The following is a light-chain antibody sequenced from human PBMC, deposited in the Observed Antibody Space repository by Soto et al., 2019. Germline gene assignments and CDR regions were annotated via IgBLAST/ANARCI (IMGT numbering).Light chain of an antibody. Sequence: EIVLTQSPATLSLSPGERATLSCRASQSVSTNFAWYQQKPGQAPRLLIYGASSRATGIPDRFSGSGSGTDFTLTISRLEPEDFAVYYCQQYGSSALTFGGGTKVDIK. CDR3: QQYGSSALT. CDR2: GAS. CDR1: QSVSTN. J-gene: IGKJ4*01. V-gene: IGKV3-20*01.